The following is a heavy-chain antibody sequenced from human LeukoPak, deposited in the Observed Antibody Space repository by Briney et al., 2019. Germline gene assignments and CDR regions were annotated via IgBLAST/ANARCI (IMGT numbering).Heavy chain of an antibody. D-gene: IGHD5-12*01. Sequence: AGGSLRLSCAASGFTFSSYSMNWVRQAPGKGLEWVSSISSSSSYIYYADSVKGRFTISRDNAKNSLYPQMNSLRAEDTAVYYCAIVDIVATIGYGMDVWGQGTTVTVSS. CDR1: GFTFSSYS. CDR3: AIVDIVATIGYGMDV. CDR2: ISSSSSYI. V-gene: IGHV3-21*01. J-gene: IGHJ6*02.